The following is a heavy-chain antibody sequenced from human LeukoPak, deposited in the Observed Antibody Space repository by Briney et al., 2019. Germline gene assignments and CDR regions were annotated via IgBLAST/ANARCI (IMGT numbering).Heavy chain of an antibody. CDR2: ISSSGSTI. V-gene: IGHV3-11*01. D-gene: IGHD3-22*01. J-gene: IGHJ5*02. Sequence: PGGSLRLSCAASGFTFSDYYMSWIRQAPGKGLEWVSYISSSGSTIYYADSVKGRFTISRDNAKNSLYLQMNSLRAEDTAVYYCARGAPITMIVVVTPYNWFDPWGQGTLVTVSS. CDR1: GFTFSDYY. CDR3: ARGAPITMIVVVTPYNWFDP.